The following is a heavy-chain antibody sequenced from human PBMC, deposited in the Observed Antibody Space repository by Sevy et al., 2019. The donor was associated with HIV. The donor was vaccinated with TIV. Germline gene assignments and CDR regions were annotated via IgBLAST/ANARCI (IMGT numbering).Heavy chain of an antibody. CDR3: ARESASGTPGGVYYYYYNMDV. CDR1: GFTFSSFS. J-gene: IGHJ6*02. V-gene: IGHV3-48*01. CDR2: ISTRSSAI. Sequence: GGSLRLSCAASGFTFSSFSMNWVRQSPGKGPEWISYISTRSSAIYYADSMKGRFTISRDNSKNSLYLQMNSLRAEDTAVYYCARESASGTPGGVYYYYYNMDVWGQGTTVTVSS. D-gene: IGHD6-13*01.